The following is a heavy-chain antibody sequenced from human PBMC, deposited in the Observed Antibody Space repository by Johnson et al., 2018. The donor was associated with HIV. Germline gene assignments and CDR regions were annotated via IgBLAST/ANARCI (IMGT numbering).Heavy chain of an antibody. D-gene: IGHD3-16*01. J-gene: IGHJ3*02. V-gene: IGHV3-30*09. CDR2: ISYDGSNK. Sequence: QVQLVESGGGVVQPGRSLRLSCAASGFTFSTYTMHWVRQAPGKGLEWVTVISYDGSNKYYADSVKGRFAISRDNSKNTLYLQMNSLRPDDTAMYYCAKDFVAFWGRPADAFDIWGQGTTVTVSS. CDR3: AKDFVAFWGRPADAFDI. CDR1: GFTFSTYT.